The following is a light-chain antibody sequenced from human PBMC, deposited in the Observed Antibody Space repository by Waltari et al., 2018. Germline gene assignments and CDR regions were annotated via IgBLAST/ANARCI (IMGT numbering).Light chain of an antibody. Sequence: DIQMTQSPSSLSASVGDRVTITCRASQTISSYLNWYQQKPGKAPELLIYAAFSLQSGVPSRFSAGGSRTDFTLTISSLQPEDFATYYCQQSYSSPVTFGQGTRLEIK. J-gene: IGKJ5*01. CDR2: AAF. V-gene: IGKV1-39*01. CDR1: QTISSY. CDR3: QQSYSSPVT.